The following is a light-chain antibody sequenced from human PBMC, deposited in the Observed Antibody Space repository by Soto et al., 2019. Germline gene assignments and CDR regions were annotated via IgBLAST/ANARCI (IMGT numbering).Light chain of an antibody. Sequence: IVLTQSQGTLSLSPGERATLSCRASQRVRSNYLAWYQQKPGQPPRLLIYGASSRATGIPDRFSGSGSGTDFTLTISRLEPEDFAVYYCQQYGSSPYTFGQGTKLEIK. CDR1: QRVRSNY. J-gene: IGKJ2*01. CDR3: QQYGSSPYT. CDR2: GAS. V-gene: IGKV3-20*01.